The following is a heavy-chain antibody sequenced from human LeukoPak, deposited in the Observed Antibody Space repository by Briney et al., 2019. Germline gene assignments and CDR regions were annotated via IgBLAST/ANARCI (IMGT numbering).Heavy chain of an antibody. V-gene: IGHV3-21*01. J-gene: IGHJ6*03. CDR1: GFTFSSYG. D-gene: IGHD1-26*01. Sequence: GGSLRLSCVASGFTFSSYGMNWVRQAPGKGLEWVSFISSSSSYIYYADSVKGRFTISRDNAKNSLYLQMNSLRAEDTAVYYCARDPYSGTYGDTYYYYVDVWGKGTTVTISS. CDR2: ISSSSSYI. CDR3: ARDPYSGTYGDTYYYYVDV.